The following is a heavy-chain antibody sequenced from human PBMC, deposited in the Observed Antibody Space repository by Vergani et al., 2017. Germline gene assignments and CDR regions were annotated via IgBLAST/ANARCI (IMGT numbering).Heavy chain of an antibody. CDR2: IWYDGSNK. V-gene: IGHV3-33*01. Sequence: QVQLVESGGGVVQPGRSLRLSCAASGFTFSSYGMHWVRQAPGKGLEWVAVIWYDGSNKYYADSVKGRFTISRDNSKNTLYLQMNSLRAEDTAVYYCARGAWGMDVWGQGTTVTVSS. CDR1: GFTFSSYG. CDR3: ARGAWGMDV. J-gene: IGHJ6*02.